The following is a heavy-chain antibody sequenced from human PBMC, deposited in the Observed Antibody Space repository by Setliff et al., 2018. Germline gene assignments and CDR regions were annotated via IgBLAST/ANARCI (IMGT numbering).Heavy chain of an antibody. CDR3: SRLVRYCTTTTCQRLSGGEY. CDR1: GYKFTNYG. J-gene: IGHJ4*02. Sequence: ASVKVSCKASGYKFTNYGVTWVRQAPGQGLEWIGWINNYNFNTNYAQKLQGRVTMTTDSSTDTAYLELRSLKSDDTAVYYCSRLVRYCTTTTCQRLSGGEYWGQGTLVTVSS. CDR2: INNYNFNT. D-gene: IGHD2-8*01. V-gene: IGHV1-18*01.